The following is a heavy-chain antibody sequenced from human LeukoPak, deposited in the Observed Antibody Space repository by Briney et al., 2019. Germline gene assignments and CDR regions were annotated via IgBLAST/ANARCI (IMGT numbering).Heavy chain of an antibody. CDR1: GGTFSSYA. CDR3: VGGATRWHYYYYMDV. Sequence: ASVKVSCKASGGTFSSYAISWVRQAPGQGLEWMGGIIPIFGTANYAQKFQGRVTITTDESTSTAYMELSSLRSEDTAVYYCVGGATRWHYYYYMDVWGKGTTVTVSS. CDR2: IIPIFGTA. J-gene: IGHJ6*03. V-gene: IGHV1-69*05. D-gene: IGHD1-26*01.